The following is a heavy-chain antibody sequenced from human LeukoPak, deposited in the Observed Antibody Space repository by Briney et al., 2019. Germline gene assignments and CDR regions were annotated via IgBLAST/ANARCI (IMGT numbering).Heavy chain of an antibody. CDR1: GYTFIGNF. J-gene: IGHJ4*02. V-gene: IGHV1-2*02. CDR2: INPNSGGT. CDR3: VRVYSGYENFDY. D-gene: IGHD5-12*01. Sequence: ASVKVSCKAAGYTFIGNFIHWVRQAPGQGLEWMGWINPNSGGTQYAERFQGRVTMTRDTSINTAYMELSGLTSDDTVVYHCVRVYSGYENFDYWGQGTLVTVSS.